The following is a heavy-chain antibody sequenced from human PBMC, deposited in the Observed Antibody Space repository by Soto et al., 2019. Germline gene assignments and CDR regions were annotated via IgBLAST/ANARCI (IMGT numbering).Heavy chain of an antibody. CDR1: GFSFSSYG. V-gene: IGHV3-33*01. CDR3: ARDRVSSSRYNDDYYAMDV. CDR2: IWYAGSNE. J-gene: IGHJ6*01. D-gene: IGHD6-13*01. Sequence: QVQLVESGGGVVQPGRSLRLSCAASGFSFSSYGMHWLRQAPGKGLEWVAVIWYAGSNEDYTDSVKGRFTISRDNSKNTLYLQMNSLRAEDSAVYYCARDRVSSSRYNDDYYAMDVW.